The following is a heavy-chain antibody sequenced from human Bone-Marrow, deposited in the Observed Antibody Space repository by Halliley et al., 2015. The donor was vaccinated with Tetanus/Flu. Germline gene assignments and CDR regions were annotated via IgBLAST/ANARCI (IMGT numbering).Heavy chain of an antibody. CDR1: GFTFSAYD. CDR3: SRDGCSGGICYLRSSYGMDV. J-gene: IGHJ6*02. V-gene: IGHV3-21*06. CDR2: ISFSSNYV. D-gene: IGHD2-15*01. Sequence: SLRLSCAASGFTFSAYDMNWVRQAPGKGLEWVSSISFSSNYVYYADSVKGRFTISRDNAKNSLDLQMNSLRAEDTAVYYCSRDGCSGGICYLRSSYGMDVWGQGTTVTVSS.